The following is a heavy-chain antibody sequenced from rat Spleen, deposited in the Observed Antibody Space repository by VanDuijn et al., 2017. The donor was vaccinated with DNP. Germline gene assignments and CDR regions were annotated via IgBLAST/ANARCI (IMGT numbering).Heavy chain of an antibody. D-gene: IGHD5-1*01. CDR2: ITNSGGST. V-gene: IGHV5S10*01. CDR3: TTGSYFDY. J-gene: IGHJ2*01. CDR1: GFIFSDYA. Sequence: EVQLVESGGGLVRPGNSLRLSCAASGFIFSDYAMAWVRQSPKMGLEWVSTITNSGGSTYYRDSVKGRFTISRDNAKSTLYLQMDSLRSEDTATYYCTTGSYFDYWGQGVMVTVSS.